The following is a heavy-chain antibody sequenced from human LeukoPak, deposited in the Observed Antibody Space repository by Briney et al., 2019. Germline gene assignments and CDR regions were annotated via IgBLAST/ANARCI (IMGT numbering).Heavy chain of an antibody. J-gene: IGHJ3*02. CDR3: ASGDRAMKHDAFDI. CDR1: GITFSDYH. Sequence: GGSLRLSCAASGITFSDYHMNWIRRAPGKGLEWVSYISSSGFTIYFADSVKGRFTISRDNAKKSLYLQMNSLRAEDTAVYYCASGDRAMKHDAFDIWGQGTMVTVSS. D-gene: IGHD5-18*01. CDR2: ISSSGFTI. V-gene: IGHV3-11*01.